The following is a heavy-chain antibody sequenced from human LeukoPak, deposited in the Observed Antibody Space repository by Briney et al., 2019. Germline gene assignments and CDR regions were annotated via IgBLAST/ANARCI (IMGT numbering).Heavy chain of an antibody. CDR2: IYYNGST. CDR1: GGSINSSSYY. CDR3: ARHRSKWLQSSFDY. D-gene: IGHD5-24*01. Sequence: PSETLSLTCTVSGGSINSSSYYWGWIRQPPGKGLEWIGSIYYNGSTYYNPSLKSRVTISVDTSKNQFSLKLSSVTAADTAVYYCARHRSKWLQSSFDYWGQGTLVTVSS. J-gene: IGHJ4*02. V-gene: IGHV4-39*01.